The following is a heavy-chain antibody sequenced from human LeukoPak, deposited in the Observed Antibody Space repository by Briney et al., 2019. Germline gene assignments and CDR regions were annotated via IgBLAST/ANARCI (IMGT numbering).Heavy chain of an antibody. CDR2: IIPIFGTA. CDR1: GGTFSSYA. D-gene: IGHD1-26*01. Sequence: GASVKVSCKASGGTFSSYAISWVRQAPGQGLEWMGGIIPIFGTANCAQKFQGRVTITADESTSTAYMELSSLRSEDTAVYYCARVKLRALDYYYYMDAWGKGTTVTISS. CDR3: ARVKLRALDYYYYMDA. V-gene: IGHV1-69*13. J-gene: IGHJ6*03.